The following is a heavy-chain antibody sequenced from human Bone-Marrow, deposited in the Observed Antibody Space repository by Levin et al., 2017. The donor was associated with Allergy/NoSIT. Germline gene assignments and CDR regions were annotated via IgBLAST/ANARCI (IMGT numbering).Heavy chain of an antibody. Sequence: ASVKVSCKASGYTFTSYYMHWVRQAPGQGLEWMGIINPNGGSATYAQKFQGRVTMTRDTSTSTVYMELSSLRSEDTALYYCARNPDYSRSMAPFDQWGQGTLVTVSS. CDR1: GYTFTSYY. CDR3: ARNPDYSRSMAPFDQ. CDR2: INPNGGSA. V-gene: IGHV1-46*01. J-gene: IGHJ4*02. D-gene: IGHD6-13*01.